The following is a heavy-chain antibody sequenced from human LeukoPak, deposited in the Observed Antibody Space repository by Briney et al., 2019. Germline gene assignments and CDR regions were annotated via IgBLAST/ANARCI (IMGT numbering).Heavy chain of an antibody. CDR3: TTILFY. Sequence: GGSLRLSCAASGFTFSGSTMHWARQASGKGLEWVGLIRSKASSYATGYAASVKGRFTISRDDSKNTAYLQMNSLKTEDTAVYYCTTILFYWGQGTLVTVSS. CDR2: IRSKASSYAT. J-gene: IGHJ4*02. D-gene: IGHD2/OR15-2a*01. V-gene: IGHV3-73*01. CDR1: GFTFSGST.